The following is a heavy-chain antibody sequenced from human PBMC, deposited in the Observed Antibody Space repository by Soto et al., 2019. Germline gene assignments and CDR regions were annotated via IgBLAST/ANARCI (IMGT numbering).Heavy chain of an antibody. CDR3: ARVGPPSYGMDV. Sequence: QVQLVDSGGGVVQPGRSLRLSCAASGFTFSSYAMHWVRQAPGKGLEWVAVISYDGSNKYYADSVKGRFTITRDNSKTTLYLQMNSVRAEDTAVYYCARVGPPSYGMDVWGQGTTVTVSS. V-gene: IGHV3-30-3*01. CDR1: GFTFSSYA. CDR2: ISYDGSNK. J-gene: IGHJ6*02.